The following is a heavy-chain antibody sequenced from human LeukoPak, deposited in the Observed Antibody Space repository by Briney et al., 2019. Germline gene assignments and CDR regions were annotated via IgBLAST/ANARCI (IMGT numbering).Heavy chain of an antibody. CDR3: AKEGSSSWYSSYFDY. V-gene: IGHV3-23*01. J-gene: IGHJ4*02. Sequence: GGSLRLSCAASGFTFSDYYMSWIRQAPGKGLEWVSAISGSGGSTYYADSVKGRFTISRGNSKNTLYLQMNSLRAEDTAVYYCAKEGSSSWYSSYFDYWGQGTLVTVSS. CDR2: ISGSGGST. CDR1: GFTFSDYY. D-gene: IGHD6-13*01.